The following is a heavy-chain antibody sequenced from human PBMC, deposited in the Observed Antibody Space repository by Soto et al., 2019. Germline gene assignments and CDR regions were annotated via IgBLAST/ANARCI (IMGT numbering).Heavy chain of an antibody. J-gene: IGHJ3*01. CDR1: GFTFSSYA. Sequence: QVQLVESGGGVVQPGRSLRLSCAASGFTFSSYATHWVRQAPGKGLEWVAVVSHDGKTEYHAASVKGRFTISRDTSANILSLQMTSLRDEDTAVYYCGREPYISGHYSGGCDVWGQGTMVTVSS. D-gene: IGHD3-22*01. CDR3: GREPYISGHYSGGCDV. V-gene: IGHV3-30*04. CDR2: VSHDGKTE.